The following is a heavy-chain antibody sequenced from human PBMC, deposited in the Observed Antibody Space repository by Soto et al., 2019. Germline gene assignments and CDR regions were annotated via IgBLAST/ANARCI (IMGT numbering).Heavy chain of an antibody. D-gene: IGHD4-17*01. V-gene: IGHV3-30*03. CDR3: ARRATLTTSWYFDY. Sequence: HPGGSLRLCCAASGFSFSSYGMHWVRQAPGKGLEWVAVISYDGSNEYYADSVKGRFTVSRDNSDNTLYLQMNSLRREDTAVYYCARRATLTTSWYFDYWGQGTQVTVSS. J-gene: IGHJ4*02. CDR1: GFSFSSYG. CDR2: ISYDGSNE.